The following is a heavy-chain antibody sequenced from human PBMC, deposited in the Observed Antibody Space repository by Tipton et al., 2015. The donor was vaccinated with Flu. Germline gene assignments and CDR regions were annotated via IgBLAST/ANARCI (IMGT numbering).Heavy chain of an antibody. CDR3: VRGADGYCSGGSCYFDY. D-gene: IGHD2-15*01. J-gene: IGHJ4*02. Sequence: RSLRLSCAATGFSFDTYAMSWVRQAPGKGLEWVSGISWNNDNIAYADSVKGRFTISRDNAKKSLHLQMNSLRPEDTALYYCVRGADGYCSGGSCYFDYWGQGTLVTVSS. CDR1: GFSFDTYA. V-gene: IGHV3-9*01. CDR2: ISWNNDNI.